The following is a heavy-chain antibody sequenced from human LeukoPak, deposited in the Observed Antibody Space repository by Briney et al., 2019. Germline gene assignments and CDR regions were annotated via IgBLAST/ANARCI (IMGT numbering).Heavy chain of an antibody. Sequence: GRSLRLSCVASGFTFSRHGMHWVRQAPGKGLEWVAVIGDTGRTKYYADSVEGRFTASRDNFKNTLYLEMNSLRYDDTALYYCAREAAWGNWYFDHWGRGTLVTVSS. D-gene: IGHD3-16*01. V-gene: IGHV3-30*03. CDR1: GFTFSRHG. CDR3: AREAAWGNWYFDH. CDR2: IGDTGRTK. J-gene: IGHJ2*01.